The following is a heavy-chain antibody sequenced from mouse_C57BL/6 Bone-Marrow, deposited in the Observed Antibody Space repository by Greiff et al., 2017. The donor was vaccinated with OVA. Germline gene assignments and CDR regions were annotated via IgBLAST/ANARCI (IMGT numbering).Heavy chain of an antibody. CDR3: ARGWSKKGYWYFDV. D-gene: IGHD2-3*01. V-gene: IGHV5-16*01. J-gene: IGHJ1*03. CDR1: GFTFSDYY. Sequence: EVKLVESEGGLVQPGSSMKLSCTASGFTFSDYYMAWVRQVPEKGLEWVANINYDGSSTYYLDSLKSRFIISRDNAKNILYLQMSSLKSEDTATYYCARGWSKKGYWYFDVWGTGTTVTVSS. CDR2: INYDGSST.